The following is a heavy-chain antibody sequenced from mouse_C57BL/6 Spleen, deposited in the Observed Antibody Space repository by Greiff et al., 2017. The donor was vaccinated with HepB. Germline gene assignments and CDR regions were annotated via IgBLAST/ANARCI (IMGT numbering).Heavy chain of an antibody. CDR1: GFTFSDYG. CDR2: ISSGSSTI. CDR3: ASRETYSYYFDY. Sequence: EVQLVESGGGLVKPGGSLKLSCAASGFTFSDYGMHWVRQAPEKGLEWVAYISSGSSTIYYADTVKGRFTISRDNAKNTMFLQLTSLRSEDTAMYYCASRETYSYYFDYWGQGTTLTVSS. V-gene: IGHV5-17*01. J-gene: IGHJ2*01. D-gene: IGHD2-10*01.